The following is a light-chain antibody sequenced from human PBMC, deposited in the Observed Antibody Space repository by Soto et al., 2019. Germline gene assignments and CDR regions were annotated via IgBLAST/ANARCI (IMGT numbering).Light chain of an antibody. J-gene: IGKJ2*01. CDR2: GAS. Sequence: EVVMTQSPATLYVSPGERVTLSCRASQAVGYNLAWYQHKPGQAPRLLIYGASTRVTGIPTRFSGSGSGTEFTLTISSLQSEDFAIYYCQQSYTFGQGTSWRSN. CDR3: QQSYT. V-gene: IGKV3-15*01. CDR1: QAVGYN.